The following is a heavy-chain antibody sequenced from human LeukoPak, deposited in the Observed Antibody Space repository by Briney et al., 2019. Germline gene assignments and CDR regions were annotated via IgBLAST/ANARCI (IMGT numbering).Heavy chain of an antibody. D-gene: IGHD2-2*01. CDR2: INPDSGGT. V-gene: IGHV1-2*02. Sequence: ASVKVSCKASGYTFTGYYMHWVRQAPGQGLEWMGWINPDSGGTNYAQKFQGRVTMTRDTSISTAYMELSRLRSDDTAVYYCARDHCSSTSCYSNWFDPWGQGTLVTVSS. CDR3: ARDHCSSTSCYSNWFDP. J-gene: IGHJ5*02. CDR1: GYTFTGYY.